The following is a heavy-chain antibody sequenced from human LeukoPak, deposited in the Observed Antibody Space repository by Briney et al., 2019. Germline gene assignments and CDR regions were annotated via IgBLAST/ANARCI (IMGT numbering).Heavy chain of an antibody. CDR3: ARDRGWQSFDY. V-gene: IGHV3-7*01. Sequence: GGSLRLSGAASGFTFSSYWMSWVRQAPGKGLEWVANIKQDGSEKYYVDSVKGRFTISRDNAKNSLYLQLNSLRAEDTAAYYCARDRGWQSFDYWGQGTLVTVSS. CDR1: GFTFSSYW. CDR2: IKQDGSEK. D-gene: IGHD3-10*01. J-gene: IGHJ4*02.